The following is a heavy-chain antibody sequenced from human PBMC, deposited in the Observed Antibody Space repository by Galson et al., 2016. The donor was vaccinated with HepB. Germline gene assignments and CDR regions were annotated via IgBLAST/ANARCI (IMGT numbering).Heavy chain of an antibody. CDR1: GFNVSSHY. J-gene: IGHJ4*02. Sequence: SLRLSCAASGFNVSSHYMNWVRQAPGKGLEWVSVINAGGSTYYADSVKGRFTISRDSSKHTLYFQMNSLRAEDTAMYYCARGVPYYDFWSGKPFDYWGQGTLVTVSS. CDR2: INAGGST. D-gene: IGHD3-3*01. CDR3: ARGVPYYDFWSGKPFDY. V-gene: IGHV3-66*02.